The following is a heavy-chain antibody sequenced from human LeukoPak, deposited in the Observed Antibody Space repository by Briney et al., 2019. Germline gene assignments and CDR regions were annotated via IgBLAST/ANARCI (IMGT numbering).Heavy chain of an antibody. Sequence: PSETLSLTCTVSGGSISSYYWSWIRQPPGKGLEWIGYIYYSGSTNYNPSLKSRVTISVDTSKNQFSLKLSSVTAADTAVYYCAREYSSSFEYFQHWGQGTLVTVSS. D-gene: IGHD6-13*01. CDR1: GGSISSYY. CDR3: AREYSSSFEYFQH. J-gene: IGHJ1*01. V-gene: IGHV4-59*12. CDR2: IYYSGST.